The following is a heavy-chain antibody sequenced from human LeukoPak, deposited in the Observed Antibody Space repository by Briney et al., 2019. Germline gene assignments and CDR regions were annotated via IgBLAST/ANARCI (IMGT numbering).Heavy chain of an antibody. V-gene: IGHV1-69*13. D-gene: IGHD3-10*01. J-gene: IGHJ4*02. CDR2: IIPIFGTA. Sequence: ASVKVSCKASGGTFSSYAISWVRQAPGQGPEWMGGIIPIFGTANYAQKFQGRVTITADESTSTAYMELSSLRSEDTAVYYCARGSVWFQVGYFDYWGQGTLVTVSS. CDR1: GGTFSSYA. CDR3: ARGSVWFQVGYFDY.